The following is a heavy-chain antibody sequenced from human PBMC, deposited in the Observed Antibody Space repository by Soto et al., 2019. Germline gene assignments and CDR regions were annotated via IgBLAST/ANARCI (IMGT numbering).Heavy chain of an antibody. CDR2: ISGSGGST. D-gene: IGHD6-19*01. CDR1: GFTFSSYA. CDR3: ARTRRSNSGWPHLGVVFDY. Sequence: EVQLLESGGGLVQPGGSLRLSCAASGFTFSSYAMSWVRQTPGKGLEWVSPISGSGGSTYYADSVKGRFTISRDNSKNTLYLQMNSLRAEDTAVYYCARTRRSNSGWPHLGVVFDYWGQGTLVTVSS. V-gene: IGHV3-23*01. J-gene: IGHJ4*02.